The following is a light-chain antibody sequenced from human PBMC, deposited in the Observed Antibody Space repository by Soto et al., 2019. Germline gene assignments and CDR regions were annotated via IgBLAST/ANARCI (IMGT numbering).Light chain of an antibody. V-gene: IGLV2-23*01. CDR2: EGS. CDR1: ISDVGSYDL. Sequence: QSVLTHPASVSGSPGQSITISCTGTISDVGSYDLVSWYQQRPGKGPKLIIYEGSKRPSGISDRFSGSKSGNTASLTISGLQSEDEADYFCCSYADIATYVFGGGTKVTVL. CDR3: CSYADIATYV. J-gene: IGLJ1*01.